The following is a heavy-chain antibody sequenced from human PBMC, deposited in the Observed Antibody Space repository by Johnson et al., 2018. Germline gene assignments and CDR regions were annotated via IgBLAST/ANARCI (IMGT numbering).Heavy chain of an antibody. CDR3: VAAYSSGWYPHGMDV. CDR1: GFTFSSYG. D-gene: IGHD6-19*01. CDR2: IWYDGSNK. V-gene: IGHV3-33*01. J-gene: IGHJ6*04. Sequence: QVQLVESGGGVVQPGRSLRLSCAASGFTFSSYGMHWVRQAPGKGLAWVAVIWYDGSNKYYADSVKGRFTISRDNSKNTLYLQMNSRRAEDTAVYYWVAAYSSGWYPHGMDVWGKGTMVTVSS.